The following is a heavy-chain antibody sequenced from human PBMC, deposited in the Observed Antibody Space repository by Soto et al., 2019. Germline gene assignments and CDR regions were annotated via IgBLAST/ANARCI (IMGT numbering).Heavy chain of an antibody. D-gene: IGHD2-15*01. CDR3: ARYRYCSGGSCYSGDWFDP. CDR2: INHSGST. J-gene: IGHJ5*02. V-gene: IGHV4-34*01. CDR1: GGSFSGYY. Sequence: QVQLQQWGAGLLKPSETLSLTCAVYGGSFSGYYWSWIRQPPGKGLEWIGEINHSGSTNYNPSLKSRVTISVDTSKNQFSLKLSSVTAADTAVYYCARYRYCSGGSCYSGDWFDPWGQGTLVTVSS.